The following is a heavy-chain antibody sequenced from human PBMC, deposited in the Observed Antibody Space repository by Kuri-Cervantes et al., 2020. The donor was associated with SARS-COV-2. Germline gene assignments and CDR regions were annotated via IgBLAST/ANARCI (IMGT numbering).Heavy chain of an antibody. CDR2: IYYSGST. J-gene: IGHJ6*02. V-gene: IGHV4-30-4*01. CDR3: ARDHWLITTFGVVTRYGMDV. CDR1: GGSISSGDYY. D-gene: IGHD3-3*01. Sequence: LRLSCTVSGGSISSGDYYWSWIRQPPGKGLEWIGYIYYSGSTYYNPSLKSRVTVSVDTSKNQFSLKLSSVTAADTAVYYCARDHWLITTFGVVTRYGMDVWGQGTTVTVSS.